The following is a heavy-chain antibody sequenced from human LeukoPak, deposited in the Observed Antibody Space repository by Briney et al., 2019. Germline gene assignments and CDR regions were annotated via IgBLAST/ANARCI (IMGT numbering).Heavy chain of an antibody. Sequence: GGSLRLSCAASGFTFSSYGMHWVRQAPGKGLEWVAFIRYDGSNKYYADSVKGRFTISRDNSKNTLYLQMNSLRAEDTAVYYCAKENRGYYGSGSYYNWFDPWGQGTLVTASS. CDR3: AKENRGYYGSGSYYNWFDP. CDR1: GFTFSSYG. V-gene: IGHV3-30*02. D-gene: IGHD3-10*01. CDR2: IRYDGSNK. J-gene: IGHJ5*02.